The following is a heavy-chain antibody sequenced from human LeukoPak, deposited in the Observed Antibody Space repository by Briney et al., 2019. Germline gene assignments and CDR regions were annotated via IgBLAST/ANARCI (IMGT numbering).Heavy chain of an antibody. CDR2: INPNSGGT. Sequence: ASVKVSCKASGYTFTGYYMHWVRQAPGQGLEWMGWINPNSGGTNYAQKFQGRVTMTRDTSISTTYMELSRLRSDDTAVYYCARGNCSSTSCYGYFDYWGQGTLVTVSS. J-gene: IGHJ4*02. CDR1: GYTFTGYY. D-gene: IGHD2-2*01. CDR3: ARGNCSSTSCYGYFDY. V-gene: IGHV1-2*02.